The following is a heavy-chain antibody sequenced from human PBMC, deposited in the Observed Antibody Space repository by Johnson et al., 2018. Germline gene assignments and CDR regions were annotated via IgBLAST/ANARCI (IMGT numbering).Heavy chain of an antibody. D-gene: IGHD1-26*01. J-gene: IGHJ4*02. Sequence: QVQLQESGPGLAKTSETLSVTCTVSGASITSHYWNWIRQPAGKAMEWIGHIFDSGSTKYNPSLGRRVTMSLDMSKNQFSLKLNSVTAADSAVYYCARDSGTSRGFDYWGQGLLVTVSS. CDR2: IFDSGST. V-gene: IGHV4-4*07. CDR1: GASITSHY. CDR3: ARDSGTSRGFDY.